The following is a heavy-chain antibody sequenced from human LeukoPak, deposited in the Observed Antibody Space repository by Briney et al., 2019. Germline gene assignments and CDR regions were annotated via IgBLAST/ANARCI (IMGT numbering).Heavy chain of an antibody. J-gene: IGHJ5*02. D-gene: IGHD6-19*01. V-gene: IGHV1-46*01. Sequence: ASVKVSCKASGYTFTGYHMHWVRQAPGQGLEWMGIINPSGGSTTYAEKFQGRVTMTRDTSTSTVYMELSCLRSEDTAVYYCARDSLRTAIAMAGGNWFDPWGQGTLVTVSS. CDR3: ARDSLRTAIAMAGGNWFDP. CDR2: INPSGGST. CDR1: GYTFTGYH.